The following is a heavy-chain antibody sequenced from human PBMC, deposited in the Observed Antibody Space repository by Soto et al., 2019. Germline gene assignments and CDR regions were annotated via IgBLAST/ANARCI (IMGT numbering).Heavy chain of an antibody. CDR2: IYYSGST. CDR1: GGSISSYY. CDR3: ARVKAAAGGAFDI. V-gene: IGHV4-59*01. D-gene: IGHD6-13*01. J-gene: IGHJ3*02. Sequence: QVQLQESGPGLVKPSETLSLTCTVSGGSISSYYWSWIRQPPGKGLEWIGYIYYSGSTNYNPSLKSRVTISADTSKNQFSLKLSSVTAADTAVYYCARVKAAAGGAFDIWGQGTMVTVSS.